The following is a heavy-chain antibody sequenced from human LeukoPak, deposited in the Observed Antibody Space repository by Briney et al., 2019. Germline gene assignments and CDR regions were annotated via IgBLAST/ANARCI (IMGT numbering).Heavy chain of an antibody. CDR1: GGTFSSYA. CDR3: ARGSSSWQRMTYYYYGMDV. V-gene: IGHV1-69*13. CDR2: IIPIFGTA. J-gene: IGHJ6*02. D-gene: IGHD6-13*01. Sequence: GASVKVSCKASGGTFSSYAISWVRQAPGRGLEWMGGIIPIFGTANYAQKFQGRVTITADESTSTAYMELSSLRSEDTAVYYCARGSSSWQRMTYYYYGMDVWGQGTAVTVSS.